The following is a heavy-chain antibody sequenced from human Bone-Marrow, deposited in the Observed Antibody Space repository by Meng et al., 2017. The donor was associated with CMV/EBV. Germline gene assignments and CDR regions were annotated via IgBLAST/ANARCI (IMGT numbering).Heavy chain of an antibody. CDR2: IYYSGST. CDR1: GGSISSSSYY. Sequence: SETLSLTCTVSGGSISSSSYYWGWIRQPPGKGLEWIGSIYYSGSTYYNPSLKSRVTISVDTSKNQFSLKLSSVTAADTAVYYCARDYGMDVWGQGTTVPVSS. V-gene: IGHV4-39*07. CDR3: ARDYGMDV. J-gene: IGHJ6*02.